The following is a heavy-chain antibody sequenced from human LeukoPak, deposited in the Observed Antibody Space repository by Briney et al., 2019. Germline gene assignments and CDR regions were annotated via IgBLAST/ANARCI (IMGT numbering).Heavy chain of an antibody. CDR2: INTDGSST. Sequence: PGGSLRLSCAASGFTFSTYWMHWVRQAPGKGLVWVSRINTDGSSTSYADSVKGRFTISRGNAKNTLYLQMNSLRAEDTAVYYCARERSIGSLDYWGQGTLVTVSS. V-gene: IGHV3-74*01. D-gene: IGHD1-26*01. CDR3: ARERSIGSLDY. J-gene: IGHJ4*02. CDR1: GFTFSTYW.